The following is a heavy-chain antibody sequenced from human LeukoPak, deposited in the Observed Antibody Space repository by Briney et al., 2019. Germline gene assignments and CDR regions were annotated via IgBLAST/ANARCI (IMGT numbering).Heavy chain of an antibody. D-gene: IGHD2-15*01. V-gene: IGHV4-38-2*02. CDR2: IYHSGTT. Sequence: SQTLSLPCTVSGYSISSGYYRGWIRPPPGTGLEWIGSIYHSGTTYYNPSLKIRVTISVDTSKNQFSLKLSSVTAADTAVYYCARDRAALIGFYYWGQGTPVTVSS. J-gene: IGHJ4*02. CDR1: GYSISSGYY. CDR3: ARDRAALIGFYY.